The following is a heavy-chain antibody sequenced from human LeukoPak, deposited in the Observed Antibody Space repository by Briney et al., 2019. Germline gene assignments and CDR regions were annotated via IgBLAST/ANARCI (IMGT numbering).Heavy chain of an antibody. D-gene: IGHD6-19*01. CDR3: ARDRGGSADKRFDY. Sequence: GGSLRLSCAASGFTFSTYWMHWVRQAPGKGLVWVSRISSDGSTTTYADSVKGRFTISRDNAKNTLYLQMNSLRAEDTAVYYCARDRGGSADKRFDYWGQGTLVTVSS. CDR2: ISSDGSTT. V-gene: IGHV3-74*01. J-gene: IGHJ4*02. CDR1: GFTFSTYW.